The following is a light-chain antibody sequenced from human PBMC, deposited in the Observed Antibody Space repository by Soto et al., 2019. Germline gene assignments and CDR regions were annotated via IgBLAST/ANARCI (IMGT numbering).Light chain of an antibody. CDR2: AAS. V-gene: IGKV1-9*01. CDR1: RGISSY. CDR3: QQLNSYLIT. Sequence: DIQLTQSPSFLSASVGDRVTITCRASRGISSYLAWYQQKPGKAPKLLIYAASTLHTGVPSRFSGSGSGTEFTLTIISLQPEDFATYYCQQLNSYLITFGHGTRLEIK. J-gene: IGKJ5*01.